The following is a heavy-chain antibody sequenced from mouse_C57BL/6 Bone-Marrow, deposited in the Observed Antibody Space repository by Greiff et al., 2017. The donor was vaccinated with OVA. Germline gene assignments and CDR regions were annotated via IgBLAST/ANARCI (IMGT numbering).Heavy chain of an antibody. D-gene: IGHD2-2*01. CDR3: ALLIYYGYGDVDC. J-gene: IGHJ2*01. CDR1: GYTFTDYN. V-gene: IGHV1-18*01. CDR2: INPNNGGT. Sequence: EVQLQQSGPELVKPGASVKISCKASGYTFTDYNMDWVKQSHGKSLEWIGDINPNNGGTIYNQKFKGKATLTVDKSSSTAYMKLRSLTSEDTAVYYCALLIYYGYGDVDCWGQGTTLTVSS.